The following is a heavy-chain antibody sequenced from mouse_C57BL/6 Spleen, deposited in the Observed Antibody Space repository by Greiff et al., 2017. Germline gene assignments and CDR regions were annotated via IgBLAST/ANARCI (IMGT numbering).Heavy chain of an antibody. D-gene: IGHD2-4*01. V-gene: IGHV1-64*01. CDR3: ARSVYDYDWFAD. J-gene: IGHJ3*01. CDR2: IHPNSGST. Sequence: VQLQQPGAELVKPGASVKLSCKASGYTFTSYWMHWVKQRPGQGLEWIGMIHPNSGSTNYNEKFKSKATLTVDKSSSTAYMQLSSLTSEDSAVYDCARSVYDYDWFADWGQGTLVTVSA. CDR1: GYTFTSYW.